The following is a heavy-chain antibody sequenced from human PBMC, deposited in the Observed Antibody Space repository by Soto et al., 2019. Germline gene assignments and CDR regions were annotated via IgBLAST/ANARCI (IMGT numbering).Heavy chain of an antibody. CDR2: IHHSGRT. CDR1: GVSISSDNW. CDR3: ARDQGSHPGD. Sequence: QVQLQESGPGLVRPSGTVSLTCAVSGVSISSDNWWSWVRQPPGKGLEWIGEIHHSGRTNYTPSLKCRVTMSVVPSKDLFSLTLNSVTAADTAFYYCARDQGSHPGDWGQGTLVSVSS. J-gene: IGHJ4*02. V-gene: IGHV4-4*02. D-gene: IGHD6-13*01.